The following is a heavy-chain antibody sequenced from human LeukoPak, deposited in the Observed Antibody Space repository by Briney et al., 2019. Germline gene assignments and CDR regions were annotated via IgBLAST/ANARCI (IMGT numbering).Heavy chain of an antibody. V-gene: IGHV4-39*01. J-gene: IGHJ5*02. CDR3: ARRPGHTWDMGNWFDP. CDR1: ADSIRTNNYF. CDR2: ISYNGIT. Sequence: SATLSLTCSVSADSIRTNNYFWGWIRQPPGMGLEWIGSISYNGITYYNPSLKSRASVSVDTSKNQFSLNLNSVTAADTAIYYCARRPGHTWDMGNWFDPWGQGTLVTVSS. D-gene: IGHD1-26*01.